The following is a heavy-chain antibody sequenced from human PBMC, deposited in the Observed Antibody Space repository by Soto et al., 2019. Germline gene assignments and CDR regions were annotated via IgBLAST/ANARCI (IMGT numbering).Heavy chain of an antibody. CDR2: IKSKADGGTT. CDR3: TADSCITMPLVSLDY. J-gene: IGHJ4*01. D-gene: IGHD3-10*01. V-gene: IGHV3-15*07. Sequence: PGGSLRLSCAASGFIFSNAWINWVRQAPGKGLEWVGRIKSKADGGTTDFAAPVLGRFAISRDDSKNMRYMEKSSLRPDSTAVYYCTADSCITMPLVSLDYWGQGTPVTVSS. CDR1: GFIFSNAW.